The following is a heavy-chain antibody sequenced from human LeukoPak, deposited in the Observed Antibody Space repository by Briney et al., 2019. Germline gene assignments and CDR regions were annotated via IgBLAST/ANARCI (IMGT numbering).Heavy chain of an antibody. V-gene: IGHV3-23*01. Sequence: PGGSLRLSCAASGFTFSSYAMSWVRQAPGKGLEWVSAISGSGGSTYYADSVKSRFTISRDNSKNTLYLQMNSLRAEDTAVYYCAKVSLVVAATPAWFDPWGQGTLVTVSS. J-gene: IGHJ5*02. CDR1: GFTFSSYA. CDR3: AKVSLVVAATPAWFDP. D-gene: IGHD2-15*01. CDR2: ISGSGGST.